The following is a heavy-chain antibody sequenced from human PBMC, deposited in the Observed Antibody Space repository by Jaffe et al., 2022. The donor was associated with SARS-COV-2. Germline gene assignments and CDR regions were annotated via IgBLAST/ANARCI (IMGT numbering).Heavy chain of an antibody. Sequence: QVQLVESGGGVVQPGRSLRLSCAASGFTFSSYGMHWVRQAPGKGLEWVAVIWYDGSNKYYADSVKGRFTISRDNSKNTLYLQMNSLRAEDTAVYYCARAGVYDSSGYCVYWGQGTLVTVSS. CDR1: GFTFSSYG. CDR2: IWYDGSNK. J-gene: IGHJ4*02. CDR3: ARAGVYDSSGYCVY. D-gene: IGHD3-22*01. V-gene: IGHV3-33*01.